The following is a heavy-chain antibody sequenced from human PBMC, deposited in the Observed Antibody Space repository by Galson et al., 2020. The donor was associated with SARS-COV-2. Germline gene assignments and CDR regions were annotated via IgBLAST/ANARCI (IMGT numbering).Heavy chain of an antibody. CDR2: TYDSGST. V-gene: IGHV4-39*01. CDR1: GGSISSRIYF. J-gene: IGHJ4*02. D-gene: IGHD1-26*01. Sequence: SETLSLTCTVSGGSISSRIYFWGWIRQPPGKALQWIGTTYDSGSTYYDPSLKSRLTISVDTSKNQFSLKLSSVTAADTAVYYCARHGRAELLFPFDYWGQGILVTVSS. CDR3: ARHGRAELLFPFDY.